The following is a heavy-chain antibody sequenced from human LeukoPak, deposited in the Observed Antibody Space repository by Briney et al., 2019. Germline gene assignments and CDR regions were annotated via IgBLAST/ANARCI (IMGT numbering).Heavy chain of an antibody. D-gene: IGHD3-10*01. CDR1: GDSISTYY. J-gene: IGHJ4*02. CDR3: ARAVGGDGSGSL. V-gene: IGHV4-59*01. CDR2: IYYRVTS. Sequence: PSETLSLTCTVSGDSISTYYWSWIRQPPGKGLEWIGYIYYRVTSDYNPSLKSRVTMSVDMSTRQISLKLSSVTAADTAVYYCARAVGGDGSGSLWGPGTLVTVSS.